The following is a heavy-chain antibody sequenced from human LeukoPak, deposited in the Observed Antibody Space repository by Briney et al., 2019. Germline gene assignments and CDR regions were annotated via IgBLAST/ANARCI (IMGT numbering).Heavy chain of an antibody. V-gene: IGHV3-9*03. CDR2: ISWNSGSI. D-gene: IGHD4-17*01. J-gene: IGHJ6*03. Sequence: GGSLRLSCAASGFTFDDYAMHWVRQAPGKGLEWVSGISWNSGSIGYADSVKGRFTISRDNAKNSLYLQMNSLRAEDMALYYCARSRGDYFYYYYYYMDVWGKGTTVTISS. CDR3: ARSRGDYFYYYYYYMDV. CDR1: GFTFDDYA.